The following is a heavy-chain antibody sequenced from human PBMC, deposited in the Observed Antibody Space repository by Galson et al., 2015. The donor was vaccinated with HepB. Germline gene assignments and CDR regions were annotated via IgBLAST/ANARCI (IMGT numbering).Heavy chain of an antibody. CDR2: IYYSGST. J-gene: IGHJ4*02. D-gene: IGHD3-22*01. V-gene: IGHV4-39*07. Sequence: ISSSSYYWGWIRQPPGKGLEWIGSIYYSGSTYYNPSLKSRVTISADTSKNQFSLKLTSVTAADTAMYYCAREGHYYDSSGFWDWGQGTLVTVSS. CDR3: AREGHYYDSSGFWD. CDR1: ISSSSYY.